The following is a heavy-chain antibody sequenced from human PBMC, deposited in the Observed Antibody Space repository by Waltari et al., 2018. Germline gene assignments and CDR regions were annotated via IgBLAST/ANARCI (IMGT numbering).Heavy chain of an antibody. CDR1: GGSISSSSYY. D-gene: IGHD3-9*01. V-gene: IGHV4-39*07. Sequence: QLQLQESGPGLVKPSETLSLTCTVSGGSISSSSYYWGWIRQPPGKGLEWIGSIYYSGSTYYNPSLKMRVTISVDTSKNQFSLKLGSVTAADTAVYYGARENGVRYKRDYGMDVWGQGTTVTVSS. CDR3: ARENGVRYKRDYGMDV. CDR2: IYYSGST. J-gene: IGHJ6*02.